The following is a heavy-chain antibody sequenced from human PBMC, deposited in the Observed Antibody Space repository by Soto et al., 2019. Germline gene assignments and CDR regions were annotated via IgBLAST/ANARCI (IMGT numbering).Heavy chain of an antibody. CDR3: ARSVEWLASFDY. Sequence: QVQLVQSGAEVKKPGASVKVSCKASGYTFTSYDINWVRQATGQGLGWMGWMNPNSGNTGYAQKFQGRVTMTRNPSISTAYMELSSLRSEDTAVYYCARSVEWLASFDYWGQGTLVTVSS. CDR2: MNPNSGNT. D-gene: IGHD6-19*01. J-gene: IGHJ4*02. CDR1: GYTFTSYD. V-gene: IGHV1-8*01.